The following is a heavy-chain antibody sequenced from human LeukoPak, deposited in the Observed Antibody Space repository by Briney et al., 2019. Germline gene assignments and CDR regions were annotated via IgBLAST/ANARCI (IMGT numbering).Heavy chain of an antibody. D-gene: IGHD1-26*01. CDR3: ARGVVGALLGY. V-gene: IGHV4-30-4*08. CDR1: LGSLTRGDYY. CDR2: FSSSGSP. J-gene: IGHJ4*02. Sequence: PSETLSLTRTVPLGSLTRGDYYCSWIRQPPGNGLGLIGYFSSSGSPSYNPSLTSRVTIPVDTSKNQFSLKLSSVTAADTAVYYCARGVVGALLGYWGQGALVTVSS.